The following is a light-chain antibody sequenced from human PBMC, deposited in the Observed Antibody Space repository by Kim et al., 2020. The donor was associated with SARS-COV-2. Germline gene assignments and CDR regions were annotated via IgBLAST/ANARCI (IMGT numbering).Light chain of an antibody. Sequence: GQMCTSSCSGGNSNNGANTVNWYLEFPGTAPNLHIYANDRRPSGVPDRFSVSQSGTSASLAISGLQSEDEADYYCATWDDSLNAWVFGGGTQLTV. CDR2: AND. CDR1: NSNNGANT. CDR3: ATWDDSLNAWV. V-gene: IGLV1-44*01. J-gene: IGLJ3*02.